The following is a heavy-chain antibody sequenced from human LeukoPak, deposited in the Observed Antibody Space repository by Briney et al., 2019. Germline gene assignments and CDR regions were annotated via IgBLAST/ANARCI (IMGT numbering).Heavy chain of an antibody. V-gene: IGHV3-23*01. CDR2: ITGSGGST. D-gene: IGHD3-3*01. J-gene: IGHJ4*02. CDR3: AKELRSYEYYFDY. CDR1: GFAFSTYG. Sequence: TGGSLRLSCAASGFAFSTYGMSWVRQAPGKGLEWVSAITGSGGSTYYSDSVKGRFTISRDNSKNTLYLQMNSLRAEDTAVYYCAKELRSYEYYFDYWGQGTLVTVSS.